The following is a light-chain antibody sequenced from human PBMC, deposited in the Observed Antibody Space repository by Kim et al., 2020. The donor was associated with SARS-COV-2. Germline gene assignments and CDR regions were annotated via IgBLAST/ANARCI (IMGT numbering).Light chain of an antibody. CDR2: DAS. J-gene: IGKJ2*01. Sequence: EDKLTITSRASQSITVRLAWYQPKPGKAPKLLIFDASSLESGVPSRFTGSGSGTGFTLSISSLQPDDFATYYCQQYQSYPYTFGKGTKLEIK. CDR1: QSITVR. CDR3: QQYQSYPYT. V-gene: IGKV1-5*01.